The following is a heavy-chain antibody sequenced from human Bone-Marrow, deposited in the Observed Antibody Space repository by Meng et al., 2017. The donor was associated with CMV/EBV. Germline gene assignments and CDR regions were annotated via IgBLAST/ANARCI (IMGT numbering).Heavy chain of an antibody. CDR3: ARDRDCYNGQDF. J-gene: IGHJ4*02. Sequence: ASVKVSCKASGYRFTSYGISWVRQAPGQGLEWMGWISGFDGHTNDAQQFQGRVTMTIDTPTSTAYMELRSLRSDDTAVYFCARDRDCYNGQDFWGRGTLVTGSS. D-gene: IGHD5-24*01. CDR1: GYRFTSYG. CDR2: ISGFDGHT. V-gene: IGHV1-18*01.